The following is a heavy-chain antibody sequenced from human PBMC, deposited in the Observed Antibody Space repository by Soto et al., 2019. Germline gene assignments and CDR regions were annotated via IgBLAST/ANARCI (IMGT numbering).Heavy chain of an antibody. D-gene: IGHD3-3*01. J-gene: IGHJ6*02. Sequence: EVQLVESGGGLVKPGGSLRVSCAASGFTFSNYTMNWVRQAPGKGLEWVSAISSSSIYIYYADSVKGRFTISRDNARQSLYLQLNSLGVEDTAVYYCARANYDFWSGYSNYYGMDVWGQGTTVTVSS. CDR3: ARANYDFWSGYSNYYGMDV. V-gene: IGHV3-21*01. CDR1: GFTFSNYT. CDR2: ISSSSIYI.